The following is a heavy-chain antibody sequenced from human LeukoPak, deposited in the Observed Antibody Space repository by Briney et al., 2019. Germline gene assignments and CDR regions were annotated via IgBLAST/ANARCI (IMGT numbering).Heavy chain of an antibody. CDR2: MRYDVSNK. J-gene: IGHJ6*03. CDR1: GFTFSSYG. V-gene: IGHV3-30*02. Sequence: GGSLRLSCAASGFTFSSYGMHWVRQAPSKGLEWVAFMRYDVSNKYYADSEKGRFTISRDNSKNTLYLQMNSLRADDTGVYYCAKADMVRGVDWYYFYMDVWGKGTTVTVSS. D-gene: IGHD3-10*01. CDR3: AKADMVRGVDWYYFYMDV.